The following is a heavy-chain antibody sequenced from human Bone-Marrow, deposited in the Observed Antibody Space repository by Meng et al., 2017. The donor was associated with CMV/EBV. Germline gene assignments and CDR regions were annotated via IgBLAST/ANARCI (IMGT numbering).Heavy chain of an antibody. CDR1: GFTFSSYA. Sequence: GESLKISCAASGFTFSSYAMSWVRQAPGKGLEWVSVIYSGGSSTYYADSVKGRFTISRDNSKNTLYLQMNSLRAEDTAVYYCAKDSVTMVPSYAFDIWGQGTMVTVSS. J-gene: IGHJ3*02. D-gene: IGHD3-10*01. CDR3: AKDSVTMVPSYAFDI. V-gene: IGHV3-23*03. CDR2: IYSGGSST.